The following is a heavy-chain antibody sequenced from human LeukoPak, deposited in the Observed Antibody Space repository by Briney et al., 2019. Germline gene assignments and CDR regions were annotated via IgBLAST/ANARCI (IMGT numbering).Heavy chain of an antibody. CDR3: ARHLSPTYYDFWSGSYAPFDY. J-gene: IGHJ4*02. V-gene: IGHV5-51*01. Sequence: GEPLKISCKGSGSSFTSYWIGWVRQLPGKGLEWMGIIYPGDSDTRYSPSFQGQVTISADKSISTAYLQWSSLKASGTAMYYCARHLSPTYYDFWSGSYAPFDYWGQGTLVSVSS. D-gene: IGHD3-3*01. CDR2: IYPGDSDT. CDR1: GSSFTSYW.